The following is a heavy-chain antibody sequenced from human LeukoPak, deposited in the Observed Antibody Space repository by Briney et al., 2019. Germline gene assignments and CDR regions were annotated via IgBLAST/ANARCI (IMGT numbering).Heavy chain of an antibody. D-gene: IGHD1-26*01. CDR3: VAEKWELRNPFDY. Sequence: ASVKVSCKASGYTFTSYGISWVRQAPGQGLEWMGWISAYNGNTNYAQKFQGRVTMTRDTSTSTVYMELSSLRSEDTAVYYCVAEKWELRNPFDYWGQGTLVTVSS. V-gene: IGHV1-18*01. CDR2: ISAYNGNT. J-gene: IGHJ4*02. CDR1: GYTFTSYG.